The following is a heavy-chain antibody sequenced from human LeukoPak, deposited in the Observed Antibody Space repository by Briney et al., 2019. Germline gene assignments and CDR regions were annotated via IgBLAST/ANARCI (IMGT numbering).Heavy chain of an antibody. V-gene: IGHV1-69*05. Sequence: SVKVSCKASGGTFSSYAISWVRQAPGQGLEWMGRIIPIFGTANYAQKFQGRVTITTDESTSTAYMELSSLRSEDTAVYYCARGPPGAVTGDYWGQGTLVTVSS. J-gene: IGHJ4*02. CDR2: IIPIFGTA. D-gene: IGHD4-17*01. CDR3: ARGPPGAVTGDY. CDR1: GGTFSSYA.